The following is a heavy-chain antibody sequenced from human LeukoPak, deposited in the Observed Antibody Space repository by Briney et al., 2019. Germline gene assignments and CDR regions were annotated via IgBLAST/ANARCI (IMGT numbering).Heavy chain of an antibody. CDR3: ARGRSNYYGMDV. V-gene: IGHV4-59*01. CDR1: DVSINSYY. CDR2: IYYNGNT. D-gene: IGHD1-26*01. Sequence: PSETLSLTCSVSDVSINSYYWNWIRRPPGKGLEWIGYIYYNGNTNYSPSLKSRVTMSVDTSKNLFSLKVSSVTAADTAVYYCARGRSNYYGMDVWGQGTTVTVSS. J-gene: IGHJ6*02.